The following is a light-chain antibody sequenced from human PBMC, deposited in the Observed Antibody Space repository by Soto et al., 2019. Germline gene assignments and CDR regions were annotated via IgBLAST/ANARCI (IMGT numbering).Light chain of an antibody. V-gene: IGLV2-11*01. CDR3: CSFAGTYTVV. CDR1: GSDVGGYDF. CDR2: DVS. Sequence: QSALTQPRSVSGSHGQSVTSSCTGTGSDVGGYDFVSWYQQHPGKAPKLMIYDVSKRPSGVPDRFSGSKSGNTASLTISGLQADDEADYYCCSFAGTYTVVFGGGTKLTVL. J-gene: IGLJ2*01.